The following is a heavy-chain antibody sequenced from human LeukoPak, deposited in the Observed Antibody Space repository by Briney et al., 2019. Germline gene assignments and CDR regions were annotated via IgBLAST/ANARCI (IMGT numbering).Heavy chain of an antibody. CDR2: ISAYNGNI. V-gene: IGHV1-18*01. D-gene: IGHD4-17*01. J-gene: IGHJ4*02. CDR1: GYTFTSYG. Sequence: ASVKLSCKASGYTFTSYGISWVRQAPGQGLEWMGWISAYNGNINYAHTLQGRVTMTTDTSTSTPFMELMSLRSDDTAVDYCARSYGARPSYYWGQVTLVTVS. CDR3: ARSYGARPSYY.